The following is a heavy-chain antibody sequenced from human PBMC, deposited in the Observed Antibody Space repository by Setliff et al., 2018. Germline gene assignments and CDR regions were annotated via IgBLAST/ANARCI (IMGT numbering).Heavy chain of an antibody. CDR3: ARPSLWFGEFSNWFDP. D-gene: IGHD3-10*01. V-gene: IGHV3-21*01. CDR1: GFTFSSYS. J-gene: IGHJ5*02. CDR2: ITFGSLSR. Sequence: GGSLRLSCAASGFTFSSYSMNWVRQAPGKGLEWVSAITFGSLSRYYVDSVKGRFTISRDNAKNSLYLQMNSLRAEDTAVYYCARPSLWFGEFSNWFDPWGQGTLVTVSS.